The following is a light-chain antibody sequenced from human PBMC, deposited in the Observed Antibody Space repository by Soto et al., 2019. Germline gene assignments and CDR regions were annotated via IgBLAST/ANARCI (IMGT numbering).Light chain of an antibody. Sequence: QSVLTQPPSASGTPGQRVTISCSGSSSNIGSNTVNWYQQLPGTAPKLLIYSNNPRPSGVPDRFSGSKSGTSASLAISGLQSEDEADYYCAAWDDSLNGPDVVFGGGTKLTVL. CDR1: SSNIGSNT. CDR2: SNN. J-gene: IGLJ2*01. V-gene: IGLV1-44*01. CDR3: AAWDDSLNGPDVV.